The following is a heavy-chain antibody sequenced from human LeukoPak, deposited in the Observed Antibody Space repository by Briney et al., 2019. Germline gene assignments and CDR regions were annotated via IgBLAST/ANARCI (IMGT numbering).Heavy chain of an antibody. CDR1: GFTFSSYG. V-gene: IGHV3-33*01. D-gene: IGHD6-13*01. CDR2: IWYDGSNK. Sequence: RAGGSLRLSCAASGFTFSSYGMHWVRQAPGKGLEWVAVIWYDGSNKYYADSVKGRFTISRDNSKNTLYLQMNSLRAEDTAVYSCARDHGSGSSWYYFDYWGQGTLVTVSS. CDR3: ARDHGSGSSWYYFDY. J-gene: IGHJ4*02.